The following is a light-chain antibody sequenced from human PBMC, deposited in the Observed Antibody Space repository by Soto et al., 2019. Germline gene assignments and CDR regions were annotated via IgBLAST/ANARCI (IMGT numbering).Light chain of an antibody. CDR3: QQHSNWPSHT. Sequence: VLTQYPDTLSLSPGERATLSCRASLNVNSYLAWYQQKPGQAPRLLIYDASNRAAGIPARFSGSGSETDFTLTISSLEPEDSAVYYCQQHSNWPSHTSGGGTKV. CDR1: LNVNSY. V-gene: IGKV3-11*01. CDR2: DAS. J-gene: IGKJ4*01.